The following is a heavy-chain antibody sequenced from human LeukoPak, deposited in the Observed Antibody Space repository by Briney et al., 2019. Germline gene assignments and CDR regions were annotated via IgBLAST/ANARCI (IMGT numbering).Heavy chain of an antibody. V-gene: IGHV1-69*13. CDR1: GGTFSSYA. J-gene: IGHJ3*02. D-gene: IGHD3-22*01. CDR2: IIPIFGTA. CDR3: ARGRHSYDSSDYYYEGDGFDI. Sequence: ASVKVSCKASGGTFSSYAISWVRQAPGQGLEWMGGIIPIFGTANYAQKFQGRVTITADESTSTAYMGLSSLRSEDTAVYYCARGRHSYDSSDYYYEGDGFDIWGQGTMVTVSS.